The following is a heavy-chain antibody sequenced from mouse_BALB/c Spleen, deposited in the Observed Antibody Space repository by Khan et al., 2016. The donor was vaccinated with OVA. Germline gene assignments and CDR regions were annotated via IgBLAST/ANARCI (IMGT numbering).Heavy chain of an antibody. V-gene: IGHV1S137*01. Sequence: QVQLKQPGPELVRPGVSVKISCKGSGYKSTDYGMHWVRQSPAKSLERIGVITTYSGDTNYNQKFKGKATMTVDKSSSTAYMELARLTSEDSAIYYCARLTLRLDYRGQGTSVTIAS. J-gene: IGHJ4*01. CDR3: ARLTLRLDY. CDR2: ITTYSGDT. D-gene: IGHD1-1*01. CDR1: GYKSTDYG.